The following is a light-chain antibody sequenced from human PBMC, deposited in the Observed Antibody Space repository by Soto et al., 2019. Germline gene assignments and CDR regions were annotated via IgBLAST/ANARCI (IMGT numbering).Light chain of an antibody. J-gene: IGLJ3*02. CDR1: SSDVGDGDF. CDR2: KVS. Sequence: QSALTHPASVSGSPRQSITISCTGTSSDVGDGDFVSWYQQRPGNAPKLMIYKVSNRPSGVSNRFSGSKSGNTASLTISGLQAEDEADYYCCSYTRSYTWVFGGGTKLTVL. V-gene: IGLV2-14*01. CDR3: CSYTRSYTWV.